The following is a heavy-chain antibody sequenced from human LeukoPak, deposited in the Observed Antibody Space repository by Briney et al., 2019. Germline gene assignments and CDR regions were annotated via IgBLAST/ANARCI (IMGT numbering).Heavy chain of an antibody. D-gene: IGHD4-11*01. CDR1: GFTFSSYW. Sequence: GGSLRPSCAASGFTFSSYWMSWVRQAPGKGLEWVANIKQDGSEKYYVDSVKGRFTISRDNAKNSLYLQMNSLRAEDTAVYYCARENYSNFYYYYYYMDVWGKGTTVTVSS. CDR2: IKQDGSEK. CDR3: ARENYSNFYYYYYYMDV. J-gene: IGHJ6*03. V-gene: IGHV3-7*01.